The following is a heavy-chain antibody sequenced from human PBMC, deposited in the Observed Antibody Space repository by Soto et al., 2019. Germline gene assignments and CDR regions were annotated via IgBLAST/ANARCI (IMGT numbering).Heavy chain of an antibody. J-gene: IGHJ4*02. V-gene: IGHV3-33*01. D-gene: IGHD1-26*01. CDR1: GFTFSSYG. CDR2: IWYDGSNK. CDR3: ARDRWEHQGYFDY. Sequence: PGGSLRLSCAASGFTFSSYGMHWVRQAPGKGLEWVAVIWYDGSNKYYADSVKGRFTISRDNSKNTLYLQMNSLRAEDTAVYYCARDRWEHQGYFDYWGQGTLVTVS.